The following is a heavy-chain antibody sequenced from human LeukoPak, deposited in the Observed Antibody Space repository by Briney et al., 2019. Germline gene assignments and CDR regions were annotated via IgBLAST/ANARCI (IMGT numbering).Heavy chain of an antibody. D-gene: IGHD3-3*01. CDR3: ARYALYDFWSGSDY. V-gene: IGHV4-30-4*08. CDR2: IYYSGST. J-gene: IGHJ4*02. Sequence: SQTLSLTCTVSGGSINSGNYYWTWIRQPPGKGLEWIGCIYYSGSTYYNPSLKSRVTISIDTSKNQFSLKLSSVTAADTAVYYCARYALYDFWSGSDYWGQGTLVTVSS. CDR1: GGSINSGNYY.